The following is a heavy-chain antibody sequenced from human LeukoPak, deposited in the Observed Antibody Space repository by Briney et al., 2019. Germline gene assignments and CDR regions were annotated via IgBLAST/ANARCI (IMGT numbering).Heavy chain of an antibody. J-gene: IGHJ4*02. CDR1: GYTFSSHY. D-gene: IGHD6-19*01. CDR2: INFSVGSI. V-gene: IGHV1-46*01. Sequence: ASVKVSCKASGYTFSSHYVHWVRQAPGQGLEWMGKINFSVGSIDYVQKFQGRVTMTRDTSTSTVYMELSSLRSEDTAVYYCASHSSGWQQTYFDYWGQGTLVTVSS. CDR3: ASHSSGWQQTYFDY.